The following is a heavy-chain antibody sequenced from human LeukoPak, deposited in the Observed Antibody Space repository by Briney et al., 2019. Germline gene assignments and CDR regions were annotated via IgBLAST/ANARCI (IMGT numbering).Heavy chain of an antibody. D-gene: IGHD4-23*01. Sequence: ASVKVSCKASGYTFTSYGISWLRQAPGQGLEWMGWINPNSGGTNYSQKFQGRVTMTRDTSISTAYMELSRLKSDDTAVYYCARDYGGNSYWFDPWGQGTLVTVSS. CDR2: INPNSGGT. J-gene: IGHJ5*02. CDR3: ARDYGGNSYWFDP. V-gene: IGHV1-2*02. CDR1: GYTFTSYG.